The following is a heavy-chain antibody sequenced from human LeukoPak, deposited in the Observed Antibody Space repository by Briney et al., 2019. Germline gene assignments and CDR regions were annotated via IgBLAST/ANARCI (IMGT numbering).Heavy chain of an antibody. J-gene: IGHJ3*02. CDR3: ASAVSDDSSSSGDAFDI. CDR1: GYSFTSYW. V-gene: IGHV5-51*01. Sequence: GESLKISCKGSGYSFTSYWVGWVRQMPGKGLEWMGIIYPGDSDTRYSPSFQGQVTISADKSISTAYLQWSSLKASDTAMYYCASAVSDDSSSSGDAFDIRGQGTMVTVSS. D-gene: IGHD6-6*01. CDR2: IYPGDSDT.